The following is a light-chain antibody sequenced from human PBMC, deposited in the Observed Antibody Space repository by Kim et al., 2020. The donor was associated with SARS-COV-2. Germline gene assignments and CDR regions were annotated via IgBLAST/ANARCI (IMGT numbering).Light chain of an antibody. CDR3: QQSDDIPYT. CDR1: QSNTKY. CDR2: AAA. V-gene: IGKV1-39*01. J-gene: IGKJ2*01. Sequence: SASVGDRVTITCRESQSNTKYLNWYQKNTGKAPKLLIFAAARLDSGVPLRFSGSGSGTDFTLTISDLQPEDFATYYCQQSDDIPYTFGQGTTLEI.